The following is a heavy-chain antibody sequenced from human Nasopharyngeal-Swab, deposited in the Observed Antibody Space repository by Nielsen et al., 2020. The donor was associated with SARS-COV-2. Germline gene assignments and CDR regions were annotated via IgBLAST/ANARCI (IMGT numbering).Heavy chain of an antibody. V-gene: IGHV3-30*02. D-gene: IGHD4-17*01. J-gene: IGHJ6*03. CDR1: GFTFSRNG. CDR2: IRNDGSNK. Sequence: GGSLRLSCAASGFTFSRNGMHWVCQAPGKGLEWVAFIRNDGSNKYYADSVKGRFTISRDNSKSTVFLQMNSLRAEDTAVYFCAKDPGAYYYYMDVWGKGTTVTVSS. CDR3: AKDPGAYYYYMDV.